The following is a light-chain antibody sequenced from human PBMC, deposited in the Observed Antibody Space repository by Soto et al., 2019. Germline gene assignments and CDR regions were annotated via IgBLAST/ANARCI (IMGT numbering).Light chain of an antibody. CDR2: GNS. CDR1: SSKIGAGYD. J-gene: IGLJ1*01. V-gene: IGLV1-40*01. CDR3: QSYDNTLSGYV. Sequence: SVLTQPPSVSGAPGQRVTISFTGSSSKIGAGYDVHWYQQLPGRAPKPLIYGNSNRPSGVPDRFSGSKSGTSATLVITGLQAEDEADYFCQSYDNTLSGYVFGTGTKVTVL.